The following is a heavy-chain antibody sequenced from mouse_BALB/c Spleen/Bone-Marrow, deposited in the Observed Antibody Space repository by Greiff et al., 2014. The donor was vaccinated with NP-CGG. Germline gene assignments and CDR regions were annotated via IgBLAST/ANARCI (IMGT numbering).Heavy chain of an antibody. CDR2: ITYSANT. CDR3: ATGYYFDY. J-gene: IGHJ2*01. CDR1: GDSITRGY. V-gene: IGHV3-8*02. D-gene: IGHD4-1*01. Sequence: VQLQQSGPRLVKPSQTLSLTCSVTGDSITRGYWNWIRKFPGNKLEYMGYITYSANTYYNPSLKSRLSITRDTSKNQYYLQLNSVTTEDTATYYCATGYYFDYWGQGTTLTVSS.